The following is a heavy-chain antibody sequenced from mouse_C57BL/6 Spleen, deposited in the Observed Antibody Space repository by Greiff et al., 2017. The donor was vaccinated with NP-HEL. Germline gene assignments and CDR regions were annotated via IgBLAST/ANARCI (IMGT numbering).Heavy chain of an antibody. CDR1: GFTFSDYY. V-gene: IGHV5-16*01. Sequence: EVMLVESEGGLVQPGSSMKLSCTASGFTFSDYYMAWVRQVPEKGLEWVANINYDGSSTYYLDSLKSRFIISRDNAKNILYLQMSSLKSEDTATYYCARTPLLYYAMDYWGQGTSVTVSS. CDR2: INYDGSST. D-gene: IGHD1-2*01. J-gene: IGHJ4*01. CDR3: ARTPLLYYAMDY.